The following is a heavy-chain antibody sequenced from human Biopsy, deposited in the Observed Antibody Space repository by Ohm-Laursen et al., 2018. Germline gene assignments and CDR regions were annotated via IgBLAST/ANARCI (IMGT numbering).Heavy chain of an antibody. CDR2: INHRGST. D-gene: IGHD3-16*01. Sequence: LSCAASGFDFSDYSMSWVRQAPGKGLEWIGEINHRGSTNYNPSLKSRVTISVDTSKNQFSLKLRSVTAADTAVYYCARAVDYYDPYYYYGLDVWGQGTTVTVSS. V-gene: IGHV4-34*01. CDR3: ARAVDYYDPYYYYGLDV. CDR1: GFDFSDYS. J-gene: IGHJ6*02.